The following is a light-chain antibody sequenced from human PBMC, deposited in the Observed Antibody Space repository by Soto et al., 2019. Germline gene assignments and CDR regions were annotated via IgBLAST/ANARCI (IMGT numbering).Light chain of an antibody. J-gene: IGLJ1*01. V-gene: IGLV1-51*01. CDR1: SSNIGKNY. Sequence: QSVLTLPPSVSAAPGQKVTISCSGSSSNIGKNYVCWYQHLPGKAPKLLIYDNGERPSGIPDRFAGSKSGTSGTLVITRLQTGDEADYYCGTWDSTLSAGVFGTGTKVTVL. CDR2: DNG. CDR3: GTWDSTLSAGV.